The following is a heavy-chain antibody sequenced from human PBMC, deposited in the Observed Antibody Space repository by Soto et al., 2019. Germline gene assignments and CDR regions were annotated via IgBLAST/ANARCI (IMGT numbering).Heavy chain of an antibody. CDR2: IVVDSGDT. Sequence: ASVKVSCKASGFTFSSSSVQWVRQARGQRLQWIGWIVVDSGDTNFAQKFHERVTITRDMSTRTAYMELSRLRSEDTAVYYCAAERPLSVMDVWGQGTTGTGTS. CDR3: AAERPLSVMDV. V-gene: IGHV1-58*01. D-gene: IGHD6-6*01. J-gene: IGHJ6*01. CDR1: GFTFSSSS.